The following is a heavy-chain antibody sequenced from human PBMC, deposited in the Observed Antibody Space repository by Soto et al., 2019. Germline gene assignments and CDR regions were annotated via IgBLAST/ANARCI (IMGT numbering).Heavy chain of an antibody. CDR3: SRGRIIVAGGFDP. D-gene: IGHD6-19*01. Sequence: QVQLVQSGAEVKKPGASVKVSCKASGYTFTSYDIIWVRQATGHGLEWMGWMNPSTSNTDSAEKFQGRLTMTRNTSISTVYMELRSLSFEDTAVYYCSRGRIIVAGGFDPWGQGTLVTVSS. CDR1: GYTFTSYD. V-gene: IGHV1-8*01. J-gene: IGHJ5*02. CDR2: MNPSTSNT.